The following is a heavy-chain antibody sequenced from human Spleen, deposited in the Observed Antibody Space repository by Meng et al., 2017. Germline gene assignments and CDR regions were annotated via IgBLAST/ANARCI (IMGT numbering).Heavy chain of an antibody. CDR1: GASFSGYY. CDR3: AVKDYTFWSGYSSYY. D-gene: IGHD3-3*01. V-gene: IGHV4-34*01. J-gene: IGHJ4*02. CDR2: INHSGTT. Sequence: QVQLQQWGAGPLKPSETLSPTCAVSGASFSGYYWSWIRQPPGKGLEWIGDINHSGTTNYNPSLKGRVTISVGTSRGQFSLTLRSVAAADTAVYYCAVKDYTFWSGYSSYYWGQGTLVTVSS.